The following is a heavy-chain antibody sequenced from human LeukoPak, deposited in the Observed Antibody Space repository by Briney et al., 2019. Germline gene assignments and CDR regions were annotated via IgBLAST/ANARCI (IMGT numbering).Heavy chain of an antibody. CDR2: ITTSSSYI. D-gene: IGHD3-3*02. Sequence: GGSLRLSCAASGFTFSSYAMHWVRQAPGKGLEWVSSITTSSSYIYYADSVKGRFTISRDNAKNSLSLQMNSLRAEDTAVYYCVREIIRLGQDDYFDYWGQGTLVTVSS. CDR3: VREIIRLGQDDYFDY. CDR1: GFTFSSYA. J-gene: IGHJ4*02. V-gene: IGHV3-21*01.